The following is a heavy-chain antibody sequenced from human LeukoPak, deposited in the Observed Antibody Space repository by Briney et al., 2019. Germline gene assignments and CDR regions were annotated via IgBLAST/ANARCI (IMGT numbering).Heavy chain of an antibody. CDR1: GGSFSGYY. CDR3: ARAPGYCSGGSCYRYFDY. J-gene: IGHJ4*02. Sequence: SETLSLTCAVYGGSFSGYYWSWIRQPPGKGLEWIGEINHSGSTNYNPSLKSRVTISVGTSKNQFSLKLSSVTAADTAVYYCARAPGYCSGGSCYRYFDYWGQGTLVTVSS. V-gene: IGHV4-34*01. D-gene: IGHD2-15*01. CDR2: INHSGST.